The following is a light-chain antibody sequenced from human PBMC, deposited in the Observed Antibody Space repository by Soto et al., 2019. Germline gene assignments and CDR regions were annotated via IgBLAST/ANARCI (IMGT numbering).Light chain of an antibody. V-gene: IGKV3D-15*01. CDR3: HQYNEWPRWT. Sequence: DILMTQSPATVSVSLGDIVSLSCRANESISNNLAWYQQKPGQPPRLLIDAASTRAPGIPARVSGGGSGTHFSLTISILQSDDVALYYCHQYNEWPRWTCGPGTRVEI. J-gene: IGKJ1*01. CDR1: ESISNN. CDR2: AAS.